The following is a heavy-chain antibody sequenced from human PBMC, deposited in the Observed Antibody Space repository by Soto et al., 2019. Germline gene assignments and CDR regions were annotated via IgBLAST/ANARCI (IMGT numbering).Heavy chain of an antibody. CDR1: GFTFNNYW. CDR2: IKADGSEK. Sequence: EVQLVESGGGLVQPGGSLRLSCAASGFTFNNYWMSWVRQAPGKGPEWVANIKADGSEKYHVDSVKGRFTISRDNAKNSLYLQMNGLRAEDTAMYYWARDWYYYAMDVWGQGTTVTVSS. CDR3: ARDWYYYAMDV. V-gene: IGHV3-7*04. J-gene: IGHJ6*02. D-gene: IGHD1-20*01.